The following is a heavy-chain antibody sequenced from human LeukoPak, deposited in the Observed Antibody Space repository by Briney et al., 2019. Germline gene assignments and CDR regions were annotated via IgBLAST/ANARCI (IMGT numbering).Heavy chain of an antibody. J-gene: IGHJ6*02. CDR1: GFTFSSYA. CDR2: ISYDGSNK. CDR3: ARAHYYGSGSYYLAPFIGYNYGMDV. D-gene: IGHD3-10*01. Sequence: PGGSLRLSCAASGFTFSSYAMGWVRQAPGKGLDWVAVISYDGSNKYYADSVKGRFTISRDNSKNTLYLQMNSLRAEDTAVYYCARAHYYGSGSYYLAPFIGYNYGMDVWGQGTTVTVSS. V-gene: IGHV3-30-3*01.